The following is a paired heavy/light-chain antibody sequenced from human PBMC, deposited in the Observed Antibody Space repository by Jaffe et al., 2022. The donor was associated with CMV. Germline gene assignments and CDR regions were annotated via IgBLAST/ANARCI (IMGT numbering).Light chain of an antibody. J-gene: IGLJ3*02. CDR1: SSDVGGYNY. Sequence: QSALTQPRSVSGSPGQSVTISCTGTSSDVGGYNYVSWYQQHSGKAPQLMIYEVSKRPSGVPDRFSGSKSGNTASLTISGLQAEDEADYYCCSYAGWNTFWVFGGGTKLTVL. V-gene: IGLV2-11*01. CDR3: CSYAGWNTFWV. CDR2: EVS.
Heavy chain of an antibody. CDR1: GDSVSSDTAA. J-gene: IGHJ5*02. CDR3: TGGTGNHDHRFDP. V-gene: IGHV6-1*01. Sequence: QVQLQQSGPGLVQPSQTLSLTCTISGDSVSSDTAAWNWIRQSPSRGLEWLGRTYYRSKWYSDYAVSVKSRITINPDTSKNQFYLQLNSVTPEDTAVYYCTGGTGNHDHRFDPWGQGTLVTVSS. D-gene: IGHD1-7*01. CDR2: TYYRSKWYS.